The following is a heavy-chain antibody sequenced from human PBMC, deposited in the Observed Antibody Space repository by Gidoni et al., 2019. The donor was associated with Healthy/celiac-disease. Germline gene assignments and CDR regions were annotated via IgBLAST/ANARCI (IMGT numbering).Heavy chain of an antibody. Sequence: QVQLQQWGAGLLKPSETLSLTCAVYGGSFSGYYWSWIRQPPGKGLEWIGEINHSGSTKYNPSLKSRVTISVDTSKNQFSLKLSSVTAADTAVYYCARALSSGWYSHWYFDLWGRGTLVTVSS. D-gene: IGHD6-19*01. CDR2: INHSGST. CDR1: GGSFSGYY. CDR3: ARALSSGWYSHWYFDL. J-gene: IGHJ2*01. V-gene: IGHV4-34*01.